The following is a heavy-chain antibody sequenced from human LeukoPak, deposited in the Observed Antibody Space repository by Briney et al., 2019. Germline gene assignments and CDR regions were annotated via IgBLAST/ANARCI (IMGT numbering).Heavy chain of an antibody. V-gene: IGHV4-59*12. CDR1: VGSISGYY. J-gene: IGHJ3*02. CDR3: ARSRRVDAFDI. Sequence: PSETLSLTCTVSVGSISGYYWSWIRQPPGKGLECMGYIYYSGNTKYNPSLKTRITISVDTSKNQFSLKPSSVTAADTAVYYCARSRRVDAFDIWGQGTMVTVSS. CDR2: IYYSGNT.